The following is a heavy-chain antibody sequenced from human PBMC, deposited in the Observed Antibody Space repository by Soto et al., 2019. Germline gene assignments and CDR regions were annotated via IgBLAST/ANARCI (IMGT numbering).Heavy chain of an antibody. V-gene: IGHV1-69*06. CDR3: ARVTTGALRSFDI. Sequence: SVKVSCKASGGTFSSYAISWVRQAPGQGLEWMGGIIPIFGTANYAQKFQGRVTITADKSTSTAYMELSSLRSEDTAVYYCARVTTGALRSFDIWGQGTMVTVSS. CDR2: IIPIFGTA. CDR1: GGTFSSYA. J-gene: IGHJ3*02. D-gene: IGHD3-22*01.